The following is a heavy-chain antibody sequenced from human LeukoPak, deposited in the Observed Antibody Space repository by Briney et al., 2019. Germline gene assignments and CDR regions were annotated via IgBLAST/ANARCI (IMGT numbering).Heavy chain of an antibody. Sequence: GESLKISCKGSGYSLISYWIGWVRPMPGKGLEWMGIIYPGDSDTRYSPSFQGQVTISADKSISTAYLQWISLKASDTAMYYCARGAYYDFWSALGANAFDIWGQGTMVTVSS. CDR2: IYPGDSDT. CDR1: GYSLISYW. D-gene: IGHD3-3*01. V-gene: IGHV5-51*01. J-gene: IGHJ3*02. CDR3: ARGAYYDFWSALGANAFDI.